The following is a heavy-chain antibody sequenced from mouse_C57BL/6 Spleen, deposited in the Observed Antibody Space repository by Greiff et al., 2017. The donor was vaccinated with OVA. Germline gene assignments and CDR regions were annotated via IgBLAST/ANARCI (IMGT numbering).Heavy chain of an antibody. V-gene: IGHV1-47*01. CDR2: FHPYNDDT. J-gene: IGHJ1*03. Sequence: QVQLQQSGAELVKPGASVKMSCKASGYTFTTYPIEWMKQNHGKSLEWIGNFHPYNDDTKYNEKFKGKATLTVEKSSSTVYLELSRLTSDDSAVYYCARGGTRLRGNWYFDVWGTGTTVTVSS. CDR3: ARGGTRLRGNWYFDV. D-gene: IGHD3-1*01. CDR1: GYTFTTYP.